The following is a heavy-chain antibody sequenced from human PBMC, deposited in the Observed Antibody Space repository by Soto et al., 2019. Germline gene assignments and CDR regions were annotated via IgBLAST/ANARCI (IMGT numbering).Heavy chain of an antibody. CDR1: GFTFSTYA. Sequence: PGGSLRLSCAASGFTFSTYAMDWVRQAPGKGLEWVGVIMPNGGNARYADSVKGRFTISRDNSKNTLYLQMNSLRAEDTAVYYCARSPAATYYYYYGMDVWGQGTTVTVSS. CDR2: IMPNGGNA. V-gene: IGHV3-30-3*01. J-gene: IGHJ6*01. D-gene: IGHD6-13*01. CDR3: ARSPAATYYYYYGMDV.